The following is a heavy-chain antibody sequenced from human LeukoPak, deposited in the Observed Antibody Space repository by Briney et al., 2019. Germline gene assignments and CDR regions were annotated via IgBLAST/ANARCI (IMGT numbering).Heavy chain of an antibody. CDR1: GFTFSSYA. CDR2: ISSGGGNT. Sequence: PGGSLRLSCAASGFTFSSYAMSWVRQAPGKGLEWVSEISSGGGNTYYTDSVKGRFTISRANSKNTLYLQMNSLRAEDTAIYYCAKAVGSSGYFSRDAFDIWGQGTMVTVSS. J-gene: IGHJ3*02. D-gene: IGHD3-22*01. V-gene: IGHV3-23*01. CDR3: AKAVGSSGYFSRDAFDI.